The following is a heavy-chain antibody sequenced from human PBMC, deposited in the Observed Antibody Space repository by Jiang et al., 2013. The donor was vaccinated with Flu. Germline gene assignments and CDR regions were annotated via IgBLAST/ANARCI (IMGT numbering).Heavy chain of an antibody. CDR2: IYHSGST. CDR3: ARDGEKGSGSYYTPFDY. J-gene: IGHJ4*02. D-gene: IGHD3-10*01. V-gene: IGHV4-38-2*02. Sequence: CTVSGYSISSGYYWGWIRQPPGKGLEWIGSIYHSGSTYYNPSLKSRVTISVDTSKNQFSLKLSSVTAADTAVYYCARDGEKGSGSYYTPFDYWGQGTLVTVSS. CDR1: GYSISSGYY.